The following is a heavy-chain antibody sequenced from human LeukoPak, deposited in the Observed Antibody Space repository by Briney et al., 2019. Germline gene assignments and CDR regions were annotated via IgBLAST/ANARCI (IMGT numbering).Heavy chain of an antibody. V-gene: IGHV3-21*01. CDR3: AREESWSNFDY. CDR2: ISSSSSYI. CDR1: GFTFSSYS. J-gene: IGHJ4*02. Sequence: GGSLRLSCAASGFTFSSYSMNWVGQAPGKGLEWVSSISSSSSYIYYADSVKGRFTISRDNAKNSLYLQMNSLRAEDTAVYYCAREESWSNFDYWGQGTLVTVSS. D-gene: IGHD2-15*01.